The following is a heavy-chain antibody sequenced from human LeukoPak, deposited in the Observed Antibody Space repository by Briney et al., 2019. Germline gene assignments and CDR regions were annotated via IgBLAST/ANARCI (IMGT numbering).Heavy chain of an antibody. CDR3: ARGRPNQHYPSQAHYFDY. CDR1: GGSISSGGYY. J-gene: IGHJ4*02. V-gene: IGHV4-31*03. CDR2: IYYSGST. D-gene: IGHD2-2*01. Sequence: MASETLSLTCTVSGGSISSGGYYWSWIRQHPGKGLEWIGYIYYSGSTYYNPSLKSRVTISVDTSKNQFSLKLSSVTAADTAVYYCARGRPNQHYPSQAHYFDYWGQGTLVTVSS.